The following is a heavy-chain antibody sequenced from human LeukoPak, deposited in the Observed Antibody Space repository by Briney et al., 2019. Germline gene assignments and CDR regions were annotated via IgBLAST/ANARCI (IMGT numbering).Heavy chain of an antibody. J-gene: IGHJ3*02. CDR1: GYNYRDYY. CDR2: INPHSGGT. Sequence: ASVKVSCKASGYNYRDYYIHWVRHAPGQGLEWMGWINPHSGGTRYAPKFQGSVTMSSDTAINTAYMELRRLRSDGTAVFYCARVNRFYDSKQKAAYDIWGQGTRVTVSS. D-gene: IGHD3-22*01. CDR3: ARVNRFYDSKQKAAYDI. V-gene: IGHV1-2*02.